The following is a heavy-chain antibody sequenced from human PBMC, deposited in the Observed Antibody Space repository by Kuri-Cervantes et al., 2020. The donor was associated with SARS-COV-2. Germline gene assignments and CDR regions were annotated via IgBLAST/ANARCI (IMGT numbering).Heavy chain of an antibody. D-gene: IGHD3-3*01. V-gene: IGHV1-18*01. CDR2: ISAYNGNT. CDR3: ARDFNDFWSGYATFDP. CDR1: GYTFASYD. Sequence: ASVTVSCKASGYTFASYDINWVRQAPGQGLEWMGWISAYNGNTIYAQKLQGRVTMTTDTSTSTAYMDLRRLRSDDTAVYYCARDFNDFWSGYATFDPWGQGTLVTVSS. J-gene: IGHJ5*02.